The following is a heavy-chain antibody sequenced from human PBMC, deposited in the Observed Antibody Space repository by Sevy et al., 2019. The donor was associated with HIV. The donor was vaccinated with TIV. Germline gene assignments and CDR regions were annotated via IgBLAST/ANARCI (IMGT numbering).Heavy chain of an antibody. J-gene: IGHJ4*02. CDR3: ARGPRKYYDSSGYYYPASY. Sequence: ASVKVSCEDSGYTFTSYGIIWVRQAPGQGLEWMGWISAYNGNTNYAQRLQGRVTMTTDTSTSTAYMELTSLRSDDTAVYYCARGPRKYYDSSGYYYPASYWGQGTLVTVSS. CDR1: GYTFTSYG. V-gene: IGHV1-18*01. D-gene: IGHD3-22*01. CDR2: ISAYNGNT.